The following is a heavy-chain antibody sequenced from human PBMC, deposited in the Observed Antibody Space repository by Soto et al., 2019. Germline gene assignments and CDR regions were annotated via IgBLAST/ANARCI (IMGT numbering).Heavy chain of an antibody. D-gene: IGHD2-2*01. CDR3: ARDHPFYCSSTSCYGHFDY. CDR1: GVPFSDYY. J-gene: IGHJ4*02. CDR2: ISSSGSTI. Sequence: GGSLSLSCAASGVPFSDYYMSWIRQAPGKGLEWVSYISSSGSTIYYADSVKGRFTISRDNAKNSLYLQMNSLRAEDTAVYYCARDHPFYCSSTSCYGHFDYWGQGTLVTVSS. V-gene: IGHV3-11*01.